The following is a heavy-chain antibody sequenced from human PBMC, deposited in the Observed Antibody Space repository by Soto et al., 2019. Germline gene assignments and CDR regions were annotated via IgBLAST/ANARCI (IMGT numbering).Heavy chain of an antibody. Sequence: EVQLLESGGGLVQPGGSLRLSCAASGFTFSSYDMSWVRQAPGKGLEWVSTISGSGGSTYYADSVKGRFTISRDSSENTRYLQMNSLRAEDTAVYYGAKEGGIYYESDYWGQGTLVTVSS. CDR2: ISGSGGST. D-gene: IGHD1-26*01. CDR1: GFTFSSYD. J-gene: IGHJ4*02. V-gene: IGHV3-23*01. CDR3: AKEGGIYYESDY.